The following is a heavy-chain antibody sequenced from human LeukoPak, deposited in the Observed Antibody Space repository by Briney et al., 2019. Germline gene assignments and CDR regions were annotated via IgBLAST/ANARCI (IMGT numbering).Heavy chain of an antibody. D-gene: IGHD5-24*01. CDR1: GGTFSSYA. CDR2: IIPIFGTA. J-gene: IGHJ3*02. V-gene: IGHV1-69*06. CDR3: ARVRDGYNDAYDI. Sequence: SVKVSCKASGGTFSSYAISWVRQAPGQGLEWMGGIIPIFGTANYAQKFQGRVTMTGDTSTSTVYMELSSLRSEDTAVYYCARVRDGYNDAYDIWGQGTMVTVTS.